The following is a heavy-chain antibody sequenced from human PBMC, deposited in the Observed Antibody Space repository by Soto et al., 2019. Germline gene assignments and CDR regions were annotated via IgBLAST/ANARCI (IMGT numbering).Heavy chain of an antibody. Sequence: PGGSLRVSCAASGFPFNNYAMNWVRQAPGKALEWVATISGTGGSTYYADSVKGRFTISRDNSKNTLYLQMNSLRVEDTAVYYCAKDRLGGNFDYWGQGTQVTVSS. CDR3: AKDRLGGNFDY. V-gene: IGHV3-23*01. J-gene: IGHJ4*02. CDR2: ISGTGGST. CDR1: GFPFNNYA.